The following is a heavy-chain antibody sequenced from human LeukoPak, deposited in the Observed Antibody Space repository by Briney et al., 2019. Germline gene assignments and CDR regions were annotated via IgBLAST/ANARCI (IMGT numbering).Heavy chain of an antibody. J-gene: IGHJ4*02. CDR1: GGTFSSYA. V-gene: IGHV1-69*05. CDR3: ARSSGWYQGNYDY. CDR2: IIPIFGTA. D-gene: IGHD6-19*01. Sequence: ASVKVSCKASGGTFSSYAISWVRQAPGQGLEWMGGIIPIFGTANYAQKFQGRVTITTDESTSTAYMELSSLRSEDTAVHYCARSSGWYQGNYDYWGQGTLVTVSS.